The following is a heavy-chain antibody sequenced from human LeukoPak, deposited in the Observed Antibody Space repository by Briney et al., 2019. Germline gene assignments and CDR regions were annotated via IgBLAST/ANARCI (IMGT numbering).Heavy chain of an antibody. CDR3: VKDDGWYS. CDR2: ISLNSVKT. Sequence: QAGGSLRLSCAASGFTFDYYAMHWVRQAPGKGLEWVSGISLNSVKTGYADSVKGRFIIYRDNAKNSLYLQMNSLRTEDTALYYCVKDDGWYSWGQGTMVTVSS. J-gene: IGHJ3*01. CDR1: GFTFDYYA. D-gene: IGHD2-15*01. V-gene: IGHV3-9*01.